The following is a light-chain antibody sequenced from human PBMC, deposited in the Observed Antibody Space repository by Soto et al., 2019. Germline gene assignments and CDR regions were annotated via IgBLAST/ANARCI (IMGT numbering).Light chain of an antibody. V-gene: IGLV1-36*01. J-gene: IGLJ2*01. CDR3: AAWDDSLNGVV. CDR1: SSNIGNNA. CDR2: YDD. Sequence: QSVLTQPPSVSEAPGQSVTISCSGSSSNIGNNAVSWYQQLPGEAPKLLVYYDDLVPSGVSARFSGSKSGFSVSLAISGLQSEDEADYYCAAWDDSLNGVVFGGGTKVTVL.